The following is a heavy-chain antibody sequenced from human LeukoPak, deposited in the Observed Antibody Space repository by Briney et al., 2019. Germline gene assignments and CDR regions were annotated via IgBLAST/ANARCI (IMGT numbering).Heavy chain of an antibody. CDR3: ARDASIAAAAETYYYYYYMDV. J-gene: IGHJ6*03. D-gene: IGHD6-13*01. Sequence: AGGSLRLSCAASGFSFSRYSMNWVRQAPGKGLEWVSHISSSSSTIYYADSVKGRFTVSRDNAKNSLYLQMNSLRAEDTAVYYCARDASIAAAAETYYYYYYMDVWGKGTTVTISS. V-gene: IGHV3-48*04. CDR1: GFSFSRYS. CDR2: ISSSSSTI.